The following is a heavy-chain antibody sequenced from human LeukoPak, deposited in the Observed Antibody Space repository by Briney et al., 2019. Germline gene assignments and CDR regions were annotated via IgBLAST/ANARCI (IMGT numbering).Heavy chain of an antibody. Sequence: ASVKVSCKTSGYTFTDYYIHWVRQAPGQGLEWMGWINPNSGGTNYPQKFQGRVTMTRDTSISTAYMELSRLRSDDTAVYYCARVSNENIVGATSPFDYWGQGTLVTVSS. D-gene: IGHD1-26*01. CDR2: INPNSGGT. CDR3: ARVSNENIVGATSPFDY. J-gene: IGHJ4*02. V-gene: IGHV1-2*02. CDR1: GYTFTDYY.